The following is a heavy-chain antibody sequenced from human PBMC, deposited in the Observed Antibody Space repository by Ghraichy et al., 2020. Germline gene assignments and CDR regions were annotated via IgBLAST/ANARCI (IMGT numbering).Heavy chain of an antibody. J-gene: IGHJ6*02. D-gene: IGHD4-23*01. CDR2: ITGSGDGT. CDR1: GFTFSTYA. CDR3: ARATVVTDYYYGMDV. Sequence: GGSLRLSCAASGFTFSTYAISWVRQGPGRGLEWVSTITGSGDGTYYADSVKGRFTISRDNAKNSLYLQMNSLRDEDTAVYYCARATVVTDYYYGMDVWGQGTTVTVSS. V-gene: IGHV3-23*01.